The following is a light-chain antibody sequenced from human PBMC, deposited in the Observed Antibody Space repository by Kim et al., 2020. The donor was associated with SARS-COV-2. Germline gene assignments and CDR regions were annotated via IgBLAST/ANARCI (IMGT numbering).Light chain of an antibody. CDR2: DVS. V-gene: IGLV2-11*01. CDR3: CSYAGSYTHVV. CDR1: SSDFVGYNY. J-gene: IGLJ2*01. Sequence: QSVTISCTGTSSDFVGYNYVSWYQQHPGKAPKLMIYDVSKRPSGVPDRFSGSKSGNTASLTISGLQAEDEADYYCCSYAGSYTHVVFGGGTKLTVL.